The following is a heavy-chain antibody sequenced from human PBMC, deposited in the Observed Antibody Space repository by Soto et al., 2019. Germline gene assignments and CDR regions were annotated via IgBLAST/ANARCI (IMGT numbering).Heavy chain of an antibody. CDR3: ARGQRFSDWFDP. V-gene: IGHV4-4*07. Sequence: PSETLSLTCSVSGGTISGNYWTWIRQPAGKGLEWIGRIYSSGNTKYNPSLQSRVTMSLDTSNNQFSLRLTSVTAADTAAYYCARGQRFSDWFDPWGQGTLVTVSS. J-gene: IGHJ5*02. CDR1: GGTISGNY. CDR2: IYSSGNT. D-gene: IGHD3-3*01.